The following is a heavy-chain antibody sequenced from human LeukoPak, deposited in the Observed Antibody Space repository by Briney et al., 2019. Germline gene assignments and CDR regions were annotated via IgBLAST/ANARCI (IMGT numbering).Heavy chain of an antibody. CDR2: IGGSGTTI. CDR1: GFTFSNYD. V-gene: IGHV3-48*03. D-gene: IGHD3-3*01. Sequence: GGSLRLSCTASGFTFSNYDLNWVRQAPGKGLEWVSYIGGSGTTINYADSVKGRFTISRDIAENSLHLQMNSLRADDTAVYYCARGLRNTIFGGRYYWGQGTLVSVSS. J-gene: IGHJ4*02. CDR3: ARGLRNTIFGGRYY.